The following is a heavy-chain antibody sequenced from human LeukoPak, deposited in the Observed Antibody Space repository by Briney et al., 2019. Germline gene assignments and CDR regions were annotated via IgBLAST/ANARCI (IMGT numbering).Heavy chain of an antibody. CDR2: IYYSGST. Sequence: SETLSLTCTDSGGSISSGGYYWSWIRQHPGKGLEWIGYIYYSGSTYYNPSLKSRVTISVDTSKNQFSLKLSSVTAADTAVYYCARDSPPIVVDAFDIWGQGTMVTVSS. CDR1: GGSISSGGYY. J-gene: IGHJ3*02. CDR3: ARDSPPIVVDAFDI. V-gene: IGHV4-31*03. D-gene: IGHD2-15*01.